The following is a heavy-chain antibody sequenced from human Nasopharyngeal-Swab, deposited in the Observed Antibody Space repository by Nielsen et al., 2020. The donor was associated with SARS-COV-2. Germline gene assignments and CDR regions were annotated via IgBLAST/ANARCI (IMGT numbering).Heavy chain of an antibody. CDR1: GFTFSDYY. CDR2: ISSSSSYT. Sequence: GESLKISCAASGFTFSDYYMSWIRQAPGKGLEWVSYISSSSSYTNYADSVKGRFTISRDNAKNSLYLQMNSLRAEDTAVYYCASSPGDILTSYYLWGQGTLVTVSS. D-gene: IGHD3-9*01. V-gene: IGHV3-11*06. CDR3: ASSPGDILTSYYL. J-gene: IGHJ4*02.